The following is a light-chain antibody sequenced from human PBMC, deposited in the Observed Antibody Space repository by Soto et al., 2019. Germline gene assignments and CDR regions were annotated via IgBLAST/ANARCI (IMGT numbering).Light chain of an antibody. CDR3: QQLGA. Sequence: EIVLTQSPGTLSLSPGERATLSCRASQSVSSSYLAWDQQKPGQAPRLLIYSASSRATGIPDRFSGSGSGRDFTLAISNLEPEYFAVYYCQQLGAFGQGTKLEIK. CDR1: QSVSSSY. J-gene: IGKJ2*01. V-gene: IGKV3-20*01. CDR2: SAS.